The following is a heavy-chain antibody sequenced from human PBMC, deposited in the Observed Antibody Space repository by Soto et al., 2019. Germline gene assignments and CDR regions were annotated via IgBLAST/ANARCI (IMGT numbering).Heavy chain of an antibody. CDR1: GYTFTSYA. J-gene: IGHJ4*02. V-gene: IGHV1-3*01. Sequence: GASVKVSCKASGYTFTSYAMHWVRQAPGQRLEWMGWINAGNGNTKYSQKFQGRVTITRDTSASTAYMELSSLRSEDTAVYYCARGARLVVPAAYYDYWGQGTLVTVSS. D-gene: IGHD2-2*01. CDR2: INAGNGNT. CDR3: ARGARLVVPAAYYDY.